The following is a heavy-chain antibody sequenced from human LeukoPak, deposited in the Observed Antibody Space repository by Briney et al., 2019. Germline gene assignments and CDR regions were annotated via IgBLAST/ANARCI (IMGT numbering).Heavy chain of an antibody. CDR2: IYTSGST. CDR3: ARKNSGSYRGFAY. V-gene: IGHV4-4*07. J-gene: IGHJ4*02. D-gene: IGHD1-26*01. Sequence: SETLSLTCTVSGGSISSYYWSWIRQPAGKGLEWIGRIYTSGSTNYNASLKSRVSMSVDTSKNQFSLKLSSVTAADTAVFYCARKNSGSYRGFAYWGQGTLVTVSS. CDR1: GGSISSYY.